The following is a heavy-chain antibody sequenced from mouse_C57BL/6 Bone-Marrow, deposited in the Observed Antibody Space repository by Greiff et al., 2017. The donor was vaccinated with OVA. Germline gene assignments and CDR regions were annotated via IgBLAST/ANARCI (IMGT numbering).Heavy chain of an antibody. D-gene: IGHD2-3*01. CDR1: GYTFTSYG. V-gene: IGHV1-81*01. Sequence: VQLQQSGAELARPGASVKLSCKASGYTFTSYGISWVKQRTGQGLEWIGEIYPRSGNTYYNEKFKGKATLTADKSSSTAYMELRSLTSEDPAVYFYAGSRLLRKNFDYWGQVTTLTGSS. CDR2: IYPRSGNT. CDR3: AGSRLLRKNFDY. J-gene: IGHJ2*01.